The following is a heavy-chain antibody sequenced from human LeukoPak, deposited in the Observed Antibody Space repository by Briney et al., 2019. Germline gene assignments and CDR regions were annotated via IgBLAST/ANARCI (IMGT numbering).Heavy chain of an antibody. CDR3: ARDGIQLWTGAFDY. D-gene: IGHD5-18*01. CDR2: IRSSSSTI. CDR1: GFTFSSYS. J-gene: IGHJ4*02. Sequence: GGSLRLSCAASGFTFSSYSMTWVRQAPGKGLEWVSYIRSSSSTIYYADSVKGRFTISRDNAKNSLYLQMNSLRDEDTAVYYCARDGIQLWTGAFDYWGQGTLVTVSS. V-gene: IGHV3-48*02.